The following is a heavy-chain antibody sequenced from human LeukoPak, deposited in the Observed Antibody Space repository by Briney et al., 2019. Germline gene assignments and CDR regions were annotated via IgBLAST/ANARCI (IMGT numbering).Heavy chain of an antibody. Sequence: PGGSLRLSCAASGFTFSSYGMHWVRQAPGKGLEWVAFIRYDGSNKYYADSVKGRFTISRDNSKNTLYLQMNSLRAEDTAVYYCAKDVSVGPFVVDWLPDYWGQGTLVTVSS. D-gene: IGHD2-21*01. J-gene: IGHJ4*02. CDR2: IRYDGSNK. CDR3: AKDVSVGPFVVDWLPDY. CDR1: GFTFSSYG. V-gene: IGHV3-30*02.